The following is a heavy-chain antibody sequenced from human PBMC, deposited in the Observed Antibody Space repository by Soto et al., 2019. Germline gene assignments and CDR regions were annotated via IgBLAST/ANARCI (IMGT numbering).Heavy chain of an antibody. CDR3: AKEGPYNWNYRFYFDY. J-gene: IGHJ4*02. Sequence: GGSLRLSCAASGFTFSNYAMSWVRQAPGMGLEWVSAIRGSGGGTYYADSVKGRFTISRDNSKNTLYLQMNSLRAEDTAVYYCAKEGPYNWNYRFYFDYWGQGTLVTVSS. CDR2: IRGSGGGT. V-gene: IGHV3-23*01. CDR1: GFTFSNYA. D-gene: IGHD1-7*01.